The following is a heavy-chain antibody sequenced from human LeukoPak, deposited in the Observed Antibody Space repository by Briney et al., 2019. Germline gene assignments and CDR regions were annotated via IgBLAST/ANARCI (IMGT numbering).Heavy chain of an antibody. CDR3: ARGAYCTNGVCHRRAFDI. CDR1: GGSFSGYY. D-gene: IGHD2-8*01. Sequence: SLETLSLTCAVYGGSFSGYYWSWVRQPPGRGLEWVGEINHSGGTNYTPSPQRRVTISVDPSKKQFSLKLRSVTAADTAVYYCARGAYCTNGVCHRRAFDIWGQGTMVTVSS. J-gene: IGHJ3*02. CDR2: INHSGGT. V-gene: IGHV4-34*01.